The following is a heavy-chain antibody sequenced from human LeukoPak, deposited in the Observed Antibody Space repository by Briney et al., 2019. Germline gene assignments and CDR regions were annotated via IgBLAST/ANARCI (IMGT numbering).Heavy chain of an antibody. CDR2: IFPSGGEI. D-gene: IGHD2-8*02. V-gene: IGHV3-23*01. Sequence: GGSLRLSCAASGFTFSTFAMIWVRQPPGKGLEWVSSIFPSGGEIHYADSVRGRFTISRDNSKSTLSLQMNSMRAEDTAIYYCATYRQVLLPFESWGQGTLVTVSS. J-gene: IGHJ4*02. CDR1: GFTFSTFA. CDR3: ATYRQVLLPFES.